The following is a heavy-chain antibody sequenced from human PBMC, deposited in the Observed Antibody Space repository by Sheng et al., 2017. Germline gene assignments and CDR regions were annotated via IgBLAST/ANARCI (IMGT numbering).Heavy chain of an antibody. CDR1: GGSISSSSYY. V-gene: IGHV4-39*01. D-gene: IGHD6-13*01. J-gene: IGHJ5*02. CDR3: ARHASSSSWYNWFDP. Sequence: QLQLQESGPGLVKPSETLSLTCTVSGGSISSSSYYWGWIRQPPGKGLEWIGSIYYSGSTYYNPSLKSRVTISVDTSKNQFSLKLSSVTAADTAVYYCARHASSSSWYNWFDPWGQGNPGHRLL. CDR2: IYYSGST.